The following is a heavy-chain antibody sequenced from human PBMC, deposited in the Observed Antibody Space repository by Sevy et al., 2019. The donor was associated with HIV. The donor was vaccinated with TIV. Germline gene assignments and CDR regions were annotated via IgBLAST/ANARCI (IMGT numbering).Heavy chain of an antibody. D-gene: IGHD3-16*02. CDR3: ASSFLGRAFGGVIVNYFDY. CDR1: GFTFSSYW. Sequence: GGSLRLSCAASGFTFSSYWMSWVRQAPGKGLEWVANIKQDGSEKYYVDSVKGRFTISRDNAKNSLYLQMNSLRAEDMAVYYCASSFLGRAFGGVIVNYFDYWGQGTLVTVSS. V-gene: IGHV3-7*01. CDR2: IKQDGSEK. J-gene: IGHJ4*02.